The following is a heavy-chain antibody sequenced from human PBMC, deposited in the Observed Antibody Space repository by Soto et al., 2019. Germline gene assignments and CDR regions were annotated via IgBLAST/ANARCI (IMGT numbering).Heavy chain of an antibody. CDR2: IYYSGST. CDR1: GGSVSSDGYS. D-gene: IGHD3-16*01. Sequence: SETLSLTCTVSGGSVSSDGYSWGWVRQSPGKGLEWIGYIYYSGSTYYNPSLKSRVTISVDTSKNQFSLKLSSVTAADSAVYYCARLYGRMINAFYMWGQGTMVTVSS. V-gene: IGHV4-30-4*08. J-gene: IGHJ3*02. CDR3: ARLYGRMINAFYM.